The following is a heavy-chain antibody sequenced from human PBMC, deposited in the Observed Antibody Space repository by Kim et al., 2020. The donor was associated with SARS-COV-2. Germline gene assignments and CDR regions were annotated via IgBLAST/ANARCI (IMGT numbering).Heavy chain of an antibody. CDR2: DGSNK. J-gene: IGHJ4*02. CDR3: ANIES. V-gene: IGHV3-33*06. Sequence: DGSNKSYADSVKGRFTISRDNSKNMLFFQMNSLRAEDTAVYYCANIESWGQGTLVTVSS.